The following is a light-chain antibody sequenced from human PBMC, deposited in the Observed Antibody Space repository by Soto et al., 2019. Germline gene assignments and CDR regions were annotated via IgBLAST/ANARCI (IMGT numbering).Light chain of an antibody. CDR3: QQYDNLPLT. V-gene: IGKV1-33*01. CDR1: QSISRT. Sequence: DIQMTQSPPTLSASVGDRVTIPCRASQSISRTLGWYQQKPGKAPKLLIYDASNLETGVPSRFSGSGAGTDFTFTISSLQPEDIATYYCQQYDNLPLTFGGGTKVDIK. J-gene: IGKJ4*01. CDR2: DAS.